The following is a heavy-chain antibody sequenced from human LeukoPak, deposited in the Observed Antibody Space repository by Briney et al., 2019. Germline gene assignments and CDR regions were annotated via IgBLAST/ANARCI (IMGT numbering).Heavy chain of an antibody. V-gene: IGHV1-18*01. J-gene: IGHJ4*02. CDR1: GYIFTSYG. Sequence: ASVKVSCKASGYIFTSYGISWGRQAPGQGLEWMGWISAYNGNTNYAQKLQGRVTMTTDTSTSTDYMELRSLRSDDTAVYYCARDLTTGSFDYWGQGTLVTVSS. CDR2: ISAYNGNT. D-gene: IGHD4-17*01. CDR3: ARDLTTGSFDY.